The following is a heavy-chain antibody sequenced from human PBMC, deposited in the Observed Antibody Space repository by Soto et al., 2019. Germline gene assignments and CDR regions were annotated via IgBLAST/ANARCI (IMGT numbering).Heavy chain of an antibody. CDR2: ISSSADTI. D-gene: IGHD4-17*01. J-gene: IGHJ4*02. V-gene: IGHV3-48*02. Sequence: EVQLVESGGGLVQRGGSLRLSCAGSGFTFSTNSMNWVRQAPGKGLEWVSYISSSADTIYYADSVKGRFTISRDNAKNSLYLQMDSLRDEDTAVYYCARDAYGDYASDYWGQGTLVTVSS. CDR1: GFTFSTNS. CDR3: ARDAYGDYASDY.